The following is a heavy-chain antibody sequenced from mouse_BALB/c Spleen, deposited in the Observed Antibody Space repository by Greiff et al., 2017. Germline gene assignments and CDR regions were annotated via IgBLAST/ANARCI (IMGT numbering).Heavy chain of an antibody. V-gene: IGHV5-17*02. Sequence: EVHLVESGGGLVQPGGSRKLSCAASGFTFSSFGMHWVRQAPEKGLEWVAYISSGSSTIYYADTVKGRFTISRDNPKNTLFLQMTSLRSEDTAMYYCARSPFHDYDAMDYWGQGTSVTVAS. CDR2: ISSGSSTI. CDR1: GFTFSSFG. J-gene: IGHJ4*01. CDR3: ARSPFHDYDAMDY.